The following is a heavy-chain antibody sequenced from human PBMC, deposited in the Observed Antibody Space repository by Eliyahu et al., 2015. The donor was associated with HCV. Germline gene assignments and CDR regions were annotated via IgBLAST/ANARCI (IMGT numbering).Heavy chain of an antibody. V-gene: IGHV4-38-2*01. CDR1: GYSISSGYX. J-gene: IGHJ4*02. Sequence: QVQLQESGPGLVKPSETLSLTCAVSGYSISSGYXWGWIRQPPGKGLEWIGSIYHSGSTYYNPSLKSRVTISVDTSKNQFSLKLSSVTAADTAVYYCAITSGSYYNFDYWGQGTLVTVSS. D-gene: IGHD3-10*01. CDR2: IYHSGST. CDR3: AITSGSYYNFDY.